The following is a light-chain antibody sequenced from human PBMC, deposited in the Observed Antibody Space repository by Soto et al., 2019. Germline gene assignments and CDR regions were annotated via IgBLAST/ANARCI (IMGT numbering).Light chain of an antibody. Sequence: EIVMTQSPATLSVSPGERATLSCRASQTVSVNLAWYQQKPGQAPRLLIYGASTRATGTPARFSGSGSGTELTLTISSLQSEDFAVYYCQQYNDWPPFTFGPGTRVDIK. CDR1: QTVSVN. V-gene: IGKV3-15*01. J-gene: IGKJ3*01. CDR3: QQYNDWPPFT. CDR2: GAS.